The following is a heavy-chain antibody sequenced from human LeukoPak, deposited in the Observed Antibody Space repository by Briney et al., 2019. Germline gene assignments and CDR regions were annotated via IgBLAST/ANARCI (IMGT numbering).Heavy chain of an antibody. CDR2: INPNSGGT. CDR1: GYTFTGYY. D-gene: IGHD1-26*01. V-gene: IGHV1-2*06. CDR3: ARRVVGASGGFFDY. J-gene: IGHJ4*02. Sequence: ASVKVSCKASGYTFTGYYMHWLRQAPGQGLEWMGRINPNSGGTNYAQKFQGRVTMTRDTSISTAYMELIRLISDDTAVYYCARRVVGASGGFFDYWRQGTLVTVSS.